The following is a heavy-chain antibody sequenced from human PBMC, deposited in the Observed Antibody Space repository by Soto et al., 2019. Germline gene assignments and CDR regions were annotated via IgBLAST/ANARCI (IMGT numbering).Heavy chain of an antibody. J-gene: IGHJ3*02. CDR2: IIPIFGTA. V-gene: IGHV1-69*01. D-gene: IGHD3-3*01. Sequence: QVQLVQSGAEVKKPGSSVKVSCKASGGTFSSYAIRWVRQAPGQGLEWMGGIIPIFGTANYAQKFQGRVTITADESTSTDYMELSSLRSEDTAVYYCARALLGVVARHDAFDIWGQGTMVTVSS. CDR1: GGTFSSYA. CDR3: ARALLGVVARHDAFDI.